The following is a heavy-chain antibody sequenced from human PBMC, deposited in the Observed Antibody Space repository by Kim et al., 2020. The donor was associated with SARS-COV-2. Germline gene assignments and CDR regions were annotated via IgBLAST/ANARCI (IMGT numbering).Heavy chain of an antibody. J-gene: IGHJ4*03. CDR1: GFTFSNYW. Sequence: GGSLRLSCAASGFTFSNYWMSWVRQAPGKGLEWVGCIKSKTDGGTTDYAAPVKGRFTISRDDSKTTLYLQMSSLKTEDTALYYCTTPIAAAGYFDYWGQGTLVTVSS. CDR2: IKSKTDGGTT. CDR3: TTPIAAAGYFDY. D-gene: IGHD6-13*01. V-gene: IGHV3-15*01.